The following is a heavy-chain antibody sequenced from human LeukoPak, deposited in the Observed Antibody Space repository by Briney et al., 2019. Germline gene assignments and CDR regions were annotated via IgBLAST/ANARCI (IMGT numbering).Heavy chain of an antibody. CDR3: ARSLSVVTAYLDY. CDR2: ISRSSNI. J-gene: IGHJ4*02. Sequence: GGSLRLSCAASGFTFGNYTMNWVHQAPGKGLEWVSFISRSSNIYYADSVKGRFTISRDNAKNSLYLQMNSLRAEDTAVYYCARSLSVVTAYLDYWGQGMLVTVSS. CDR1: GFTFGNYT. D-gene: IGHD2-21*02. V-gene: IGHV3-21*01.